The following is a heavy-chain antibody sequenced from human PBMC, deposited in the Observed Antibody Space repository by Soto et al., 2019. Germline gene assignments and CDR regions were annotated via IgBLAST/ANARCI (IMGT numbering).Heavy chain of an antibody. CDR3: AKNQGVELVPLATVDWFDP. Sequence: PXGSLLLSCAASGFIFENFGMSWVRQAPGKGLEWISSISGSGFKKYYADSVKGRFTISRDNSKSTVYLELNNLSAEDTAVYHCAKNQGVELVPLATVDWFDPWGQGSVVTGS. J-gene: IGHJ5*02. CDR2: ISGSGFKK. V-gene: IGHV3-23*01. CDR1: GFIFENFG. D-gene: IGHD1-26*01.